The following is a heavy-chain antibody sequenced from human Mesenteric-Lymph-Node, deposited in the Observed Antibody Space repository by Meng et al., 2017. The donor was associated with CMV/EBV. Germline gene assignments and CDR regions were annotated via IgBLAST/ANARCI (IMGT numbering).Heavy chain of an antibody. Sequence: GGSLRLSCAGSGFTFNHFWMHWVRQPPGRGLEWLSRVDNDGSDTIYADSVKGRFTVSRDNARNTVYLQMRNLRDEDTAVYYCARDAPHSAFAPWGQGALVTVSS. CDR3: ARDAPHSAFAP. CDR1: GFTFNHFW. CDR2: VDNDGSDT. J-gene: IGHJ5*02. D-gene: IGHD6-13*01. V-gene: IGHV3-74*01.